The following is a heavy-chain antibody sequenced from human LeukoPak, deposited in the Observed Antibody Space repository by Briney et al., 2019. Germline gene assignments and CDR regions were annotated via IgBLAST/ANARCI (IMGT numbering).Heavy chain of an antibody. J-gene: IGHJ5*02. Sequence: SETLSLTCTVSGGSISSYYWTWIRQPPGKGLEWIGYIFHSGGTNYNPSLKSRVTISVDTSKNQFSLKLSSVTAADTAVYYCVRGRTSYNWFDPWGQGTLVTVSS. V-gene: IGHV4-59*01. CDR3: VRGRTSYNWFDP. CDR2: IFHSGGT. D-gene: IGHD1-26*01. CDR1: GGSISSYY.